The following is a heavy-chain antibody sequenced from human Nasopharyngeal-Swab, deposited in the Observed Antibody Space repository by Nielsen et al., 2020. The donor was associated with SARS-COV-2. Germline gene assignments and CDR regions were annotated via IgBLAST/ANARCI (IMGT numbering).Heavy chain of an antibody. V-gene: IGHV3-23*01. Sequence: GSLRLSCAASGFTFSSYAMSWVRQAPGKGLEWVSVISDSGSTTFYADSVRGRFTISRDNSKNTLYLQMDSLRPEDTAVYYCARTDSGSYAAYFDYWGQGTQVTVSS. CDR2: ISDSGSTT. J-gene: IGHJ4*02. D-gene: IGHD1-26*01. CDR3: ARTDSGSYAAYFDY. CDR1: GFTFSSYA.